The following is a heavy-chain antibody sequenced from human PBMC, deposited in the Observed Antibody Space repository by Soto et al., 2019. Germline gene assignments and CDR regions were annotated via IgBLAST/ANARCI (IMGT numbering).Heavy chain of an antibody. CDR3: ATGLTLPVRPSFDT. CDR1: GFTISGNY. Sequence: GALRLSCAASGFTISGNYITWVRQAPGKGLEWVSVIFSGDNTFYSDSVKGRFTISRDSSKNTVYLQMNRLRGDDTAVYFCATGLTLPVRPSFDTWGQGTLVTVSS. D-gene: IGHD2-21*02. J-gene: IGHJ5*02. CDR2: IFSGDNT. V-gene: IGHV3-53*01.